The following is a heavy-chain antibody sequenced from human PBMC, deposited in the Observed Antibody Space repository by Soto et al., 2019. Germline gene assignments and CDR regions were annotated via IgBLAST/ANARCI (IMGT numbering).Heavy chain of an antibody. CDR3: AKGTGTYYYGSGSYYDY. J-gene: IGHJ4*02. Sequence: GGSLRLSCAASGFTFDDYAMHWVRQTPGKGLEWVSGISWNSGSIGYADSVKGRFTISRDNAKNSLYLQMNSLRAEDTALYYCAKGTGTYYYGSGSYYDYWGQGTLVTVSS. D-gene: IGHD3-10*01. CDR1: GFTFDDYA. V-gene: IGHV3-9*01. CDR2: ISWNSGSI.